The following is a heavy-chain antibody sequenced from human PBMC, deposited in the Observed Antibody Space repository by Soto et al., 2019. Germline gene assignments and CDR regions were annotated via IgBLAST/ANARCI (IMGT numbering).Heavy chain of an antibody. V-gene: IGHV3-30*18. CDR3: AKNWEELLWFGAPLPYYYGMDV. Sequence: SLRLSCAASGFTFSSYGMHWVRQAPGKGLEWVAVISYDGSNKYYADSVKGRFTTSRDNSKNTLYLQMNSLRAEDTAVYYCAKNWEELLWFGAPLPYYYGMDVWGQGTTVTVSS. CDR2: ISYDGSNK. J-gene: IGHJ6*02. D-gene: IGHD3-10*01. CDR1: GFTFSSYG.